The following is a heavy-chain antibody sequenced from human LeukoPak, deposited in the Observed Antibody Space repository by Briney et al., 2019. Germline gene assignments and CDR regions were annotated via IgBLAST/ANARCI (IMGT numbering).Heavy chain of an antibody. Sequence: GGSLRLSCAASGFTFSSYWMHWVRQAPGRGLVWVSRINTDGSSTSYADSVKGRFTISRDNAKNSLYLQMNSLRAEDTAIYYCAREDDWNYEDFWGQGTLVTVSS. CDR2: INTDGSST. CDR1: GFTFSSYW. V-gene: IGHV3-74*01. J-gene: IGHJ4*02. D-gene: IGHD1-7*01. CDR3: AREDDWNYEDF.